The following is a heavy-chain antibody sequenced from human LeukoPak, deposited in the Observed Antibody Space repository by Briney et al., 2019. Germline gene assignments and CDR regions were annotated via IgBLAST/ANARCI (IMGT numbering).Heavy chain of an antibody. J-gene: IGHJ3*02. CDR1: TFTFSNYW. V-gene: IGHV3-7*03. Sequence: GGSLRLSCAASTFTFSNYWMSWVRQAPGKGLEWVANIKQDGSEKYYVDSVRGRFTISRDNAKTSLYLQMNSLRAEDTAVYYCARDVLAAGATGAFDIWGQGTMVTVSS. CDR2: IKQDGSEK. D-gene: IGHD1-14*01. CDR3: ARDVLAAGATGAFDI.